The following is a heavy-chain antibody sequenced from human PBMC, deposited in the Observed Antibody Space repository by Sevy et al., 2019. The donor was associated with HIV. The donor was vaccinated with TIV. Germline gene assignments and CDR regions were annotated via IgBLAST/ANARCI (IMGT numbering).Heavy chain of an antibody. CDR2: IYYSGST. CDR1: GGSISSSSYY. J-gene: IGHJ4*02. CDR3: ARDFIPYDSSGYGFDY. D-gene: IGHD3-22*01. Sequence: SETLSLTCTVSGGSISSSSYYWGWIRQPPGKGLEWIGSIYYSGSTYYNPSLKSRVTISVDTSKNQFSLKLSSVTAADTAVYYCARDFIPYDSSGYGFDYWGQGTLVTVSS. V-gene: IGHV4-39*02.